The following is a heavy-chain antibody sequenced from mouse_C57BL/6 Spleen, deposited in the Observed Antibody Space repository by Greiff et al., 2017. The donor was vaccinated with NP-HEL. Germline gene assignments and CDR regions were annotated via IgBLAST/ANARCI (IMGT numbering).Heavy chain of an antibody. CDR2: IHPNSGST. CDR1: GYTFTSYW. V-gene: IGHV1-64*01. J-gene: IGHJ2*01. Sequence: QVQLQQPGAELVKPGASVKLSCKASGYTFTSYWMHWVKQRPGQGLEWIGMIHPNSGSTNYNEKFKSKATLTVDKSSSTAYMQLSSLTSEDSAVYYGARSGNYYGSSYFDYGGQGTTLTVSS. CDR3: ARSGNYYGSSYFDY. D-gene: IGHD1-1*01.